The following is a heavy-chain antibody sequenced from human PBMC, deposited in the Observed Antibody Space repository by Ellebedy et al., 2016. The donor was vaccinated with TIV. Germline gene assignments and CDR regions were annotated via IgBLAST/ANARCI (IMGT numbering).Heavy chain of an antibody. Sequence: ASVKVSXXASGYTFTSYGISWVRQAPGQGLEWMGWISAYNGNTNYAQKLQGRVTMTTDTSTSTAYMELRSLRSDDTAVYYCARDQSRDDILTGVGYGMDVWGQGTTVTVSS. CDR2: ISAYNGNT. D-gene: IGHD3-9*01. J-gene: IGHJ6*02. CDR1: GYTFTSYG. V-gene: IGHV1-18*01. CDR3: ARDQSRDDILTGVGYGMDV.